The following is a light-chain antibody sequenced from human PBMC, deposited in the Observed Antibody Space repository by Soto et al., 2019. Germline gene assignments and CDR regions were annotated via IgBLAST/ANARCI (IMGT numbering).Light chain of an antibody. CDR2: AAS. Sequence: DIQLTQSQSSLSASVADRVAIXWRASQFVSNYLNWYQQKPGKAPNLLIYAASSLQSGVPSRFSGSGSGTDFTLTISSLQPEDFATYYCQQSYSAWTFGQGTKVDIK. J-gene: IGKJ1*01. V-gene: IGKV1-39*01. CDR1: QFVSNY. CDR3: QQSYSAWT.